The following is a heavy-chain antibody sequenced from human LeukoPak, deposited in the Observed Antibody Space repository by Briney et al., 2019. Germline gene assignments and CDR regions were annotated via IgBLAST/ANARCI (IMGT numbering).Heavy chain of an antibody. V-gene: IGHV1-69*05. CDR1: GGTFSSYA. CDR2: IIPIFGTA. D-gene: IGHD2/OR15-2a*01. CDR3: ARAPKDFLAEGYYYYYYMDV. Sequence: SVKVSCKASGGTFSSYAISWVRQAPGQGLEWMGGIIPIFGTANYAQKFQGRVTITTDESTSTAYMELSSLRSEDTAVYYCARAPKDFLAEGYYYYYYMDVWGKGTTVTVSS. J-gene: IGHJ6*03.